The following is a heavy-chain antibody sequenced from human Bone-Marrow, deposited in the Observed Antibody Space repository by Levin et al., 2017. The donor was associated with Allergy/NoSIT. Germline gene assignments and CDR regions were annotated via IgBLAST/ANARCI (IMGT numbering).Heavy chain of an antibody. CDR1: GFIFRSYA. D-gene: IGHD3-3*01. CDR3: ARDLSGSFYFDY. J-gene: IGHJ4*02. V-gene: IGHV3-48*01. Sequence: QAGGSLRLSCATSGFIFRSYAMNWVRQAPGKGLEWVSYMSGGGGKSYYADSVRGRFTIYRDDAESSLYLQMNSLRAEDTAVYYCARDLSGSFYFDYWGQGTVVTVSS. CDR2: MSGGGGKS.